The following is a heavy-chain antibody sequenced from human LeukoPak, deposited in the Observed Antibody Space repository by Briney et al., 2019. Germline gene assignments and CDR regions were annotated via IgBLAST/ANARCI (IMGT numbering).Heavy chain of an antibody. Sequence: GGSLRLSCAASGFTFSNFGMHWVRQAPGKGLEWVSFIRIDGSNKDYADSVKGRFTISRDNSKNTLYLQMNSLRAEDTAVYYCAKAAGLRYWDWLSEMDVWGKGTTVTISS. CDR3: AKAAGLRYWDWLSEMDV. D-gene: IGHD3-9*01. CDR2: IRIDGSNK. V-gene: IGHV3-30*02. J-gene: IGHJ6*04. CDR1: GFTFSNFG.